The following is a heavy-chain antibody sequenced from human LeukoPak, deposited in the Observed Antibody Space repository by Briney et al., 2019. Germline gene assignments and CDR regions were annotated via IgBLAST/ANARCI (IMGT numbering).Heavy chain of an antibody. CDR3: ARDAIDSNYFDF. CDR1: GGSICSGGYY. CDR2: IHYSGST. V-gene: IGHV4-31*03. Sequence: SETLSLTCTVSGGSICSGGYYWSWIRQYPGKGVEWIGYIHYSGSTYYNPSLSSRVTISVDRSTNHFSLKVSSVTAADTAVYYCARDAIDSNYFDFWGQGTLVTVSS. J-gene: IGHJ4*02. D-gene: IGHD4-11*01.